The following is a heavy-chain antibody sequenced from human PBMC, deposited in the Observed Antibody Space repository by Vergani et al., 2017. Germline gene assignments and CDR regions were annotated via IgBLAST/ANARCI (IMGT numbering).Heavy chain of an antibody. Sequence: QVQLVESGGGVVQPGRSLRLSCAASGFTFSSYAMHWVRQAPAKGLEWVAVISYAGSNKYYADSVKGRFTISRDNSKNTLYLQMNSLRAVDTAVYYCARDLFGGSIPSDAFDIWGQGTMVTVSS. CDR1: GFTFSSYA. D-gene: IGHD3-10*01. V-gene: IGHV3-30-3*01. CDR3: ARDLFGGSIPSDAFDI. CDR2: ISYAGSNK. J-gene: IGHJ3*02.